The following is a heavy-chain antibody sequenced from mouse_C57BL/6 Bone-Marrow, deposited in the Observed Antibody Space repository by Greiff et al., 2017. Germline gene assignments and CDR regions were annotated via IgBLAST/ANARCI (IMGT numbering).Heavy chain of an antibody. CDR2: IDPDGGDT. V-gene: IGHV14-2*01. Sequence: EVQLQQSGAELVKPGASVKLSCTASGYNITGYYIHWVKQRTEQGLEWIGKIDPDGGDTKYTPKFQGKATITADTSSNTAYLQLTSLTSEDTAVYYCTRSLTTYGTNFGGRGTTPT. D-gene: IGHD1-1*01. J-gene: IGHJ2*01. CDR1: GYNITGYY. CDR3: TRSLTTYGTNF.